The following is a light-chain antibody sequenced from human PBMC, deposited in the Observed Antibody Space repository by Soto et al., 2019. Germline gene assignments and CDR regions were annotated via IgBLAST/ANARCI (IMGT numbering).Light chain of an antibody. V-gene: IGKV3-11*01. CDR3: QQRSSWPEEKFT. J-gene: IGKJ3*01. Sequence: EIVLTQSPATLSLSPGERATLSCRASQSVSSYLAWYQQKPGQAPRLLIYDASNRATGIPARFSGSGSGTYFTLTISSLEPEDFAVYYCQQRSSWPEEKFTFGPGTKVDIK. CDR2: DAS. CDR1: QSVSSY.